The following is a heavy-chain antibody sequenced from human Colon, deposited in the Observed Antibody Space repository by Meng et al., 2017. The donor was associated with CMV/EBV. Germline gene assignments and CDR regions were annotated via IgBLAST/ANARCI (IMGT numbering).Heavy chain of an antibody. CDR1: GYPFTSNA. CDR2: MKPNSGDT. J-gene: IGHJ4*02. CDR3: ARGIPDF. Sequence: SVQLSCKASGYPFTSNAINWVRQATGQGLEWMGWMKPNSGDTGYAPNFQGRITMTRNTSINTAYMELRSLTNEDTAIYYCARGIPDFWGQGTLVTVSS. D-gene: IGHD3/OR15-3a*01. V-gene: IGHV1-8*01.